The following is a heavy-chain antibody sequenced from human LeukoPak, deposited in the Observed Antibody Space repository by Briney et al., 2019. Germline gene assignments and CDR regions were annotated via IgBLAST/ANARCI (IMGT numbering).Heavy chain of an antibody. V-gene: IGHV3-74*01. D-gene: IGHD3-22*01. CDR3: ARSNYYDSSGYIFDY. Sequence: EPGGSLRLSCAASGFTFKLYWMHWVRQVPGKRPVWVSRINDDGSDTIYADSVRGRFTISRDDAKNSLYLQMNSLRAEDTAVYYCARSNYYDSSGYIFDYWGQGTLVTVSS. CDR2: INDDGSDT. CDR1: GFTFKLYW. J-gene: IGHJ4*02.